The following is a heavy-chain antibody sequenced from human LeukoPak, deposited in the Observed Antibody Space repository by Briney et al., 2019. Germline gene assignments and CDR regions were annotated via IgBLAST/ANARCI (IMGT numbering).Heavy chain of an antibody. CDR3: ARDAFYGSGLDAFDI. J-gene: IGHJ3*02. D-gene: IGHD3-10*01. CDR2: ISGSGGST. CDR1: GFTFSSYG. Sequence: GGSLRLSCAASGFTFSSYGMSWVRQAPGKGLGWVSAISGSGGSTYYADSVKGRFTISRDNSKNTLYLQMNSLRAEDTAVYYCARDAFYGSGLDAFDIWGQGTMVTVSS. V-gene: IGHV3-23*01.